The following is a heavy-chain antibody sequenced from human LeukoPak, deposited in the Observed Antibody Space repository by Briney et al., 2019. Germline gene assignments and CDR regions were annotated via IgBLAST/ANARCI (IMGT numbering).Heavy chain of an antibody. CDR1: GGSFNGYY. D-gene: IGHD6-19*01. V-gene: IGHV4-34*01. CDR3: ERGRGGYSRGWYGRPFDY. CDR2: INHSGST. Sequence: SETLSLTCAVYGGSFNGYYWNWIRQPPGKGLEWSGEINHSGSTNYNPSLKSQVTISVDTSNNHFPLNRSSVTAADTAVYYCERGRGGYSRGWYGRPFDYWGQGILVSVFS. J-gene: IGHJ4*02.